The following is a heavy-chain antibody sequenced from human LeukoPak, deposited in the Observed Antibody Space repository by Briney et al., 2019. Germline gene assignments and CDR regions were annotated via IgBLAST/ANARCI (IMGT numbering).Heavy chain of an antibody. Sequence: ASVKVSCKASGGTFSSYAISWVRQAPGQGLEWMGIINPSGGSTSYAQKFQGRVTMTRDTSTSTVYMELSSLRSEDTAVYYCARAYTIFGVVIESDWFDPWGQGTLVTVSS. D-gene: IGHD3-3*01. CDR1: GGTFSSYA. CDR3: ARAYTIFGVVIESDWFDP. V-gene: IGHV1-46*01. CDR2: INPSGGST. J-gene: IGHJ5*02.